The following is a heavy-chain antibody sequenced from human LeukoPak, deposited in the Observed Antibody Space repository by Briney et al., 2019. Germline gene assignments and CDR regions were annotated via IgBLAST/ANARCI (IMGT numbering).Heavy chain of an antibody. D-gene: IGHD1-1*01. Sequence: GGSLRLSCGASGFTFRRYSMSWVRQAPGKGLAWVSTISGGGADTYYADSVKGRFTISRDNSKNTLYLQMNSLRAEDTAVYYCARVGTGTPAPIDYWGQGTLVTVSS. CDR1: GFTFRRYS. J-gene: IGHJ4*02. CDR2: ISGGGADT. CDR3: ARVGTGTPAPIDY. V-gene: IGHV3-23*01.